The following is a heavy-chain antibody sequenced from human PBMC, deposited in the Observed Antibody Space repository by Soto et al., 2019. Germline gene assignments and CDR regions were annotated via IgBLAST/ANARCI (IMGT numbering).Heavy chain of an antibody. V-gene: IGHV4-59*01. CDR3: ARGVATVTTYDY. D-gene: IGHD4-17*01. CDR1: GGSISSYY. J-gene: IGHJ4*02. CDR2: IYYSGST. Sequence: SETLSLTCTVSGGSISSYYWSWIRQPPGKGLEWIGYIYYSGSTNYNPSLKSRVTISVDTSKNQFSLKLSSVTAADTAVYYCARGVATVTTYDYWGQGTLVTVSS.